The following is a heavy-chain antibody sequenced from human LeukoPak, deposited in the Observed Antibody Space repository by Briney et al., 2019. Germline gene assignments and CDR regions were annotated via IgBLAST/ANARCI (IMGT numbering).Heavy chain of an antibody. V-gene: IGHV4-38-2*02. CDR1: GYSISSGYY. Sequence: SETLSLTCTVSGYSISSGYYWSWIRQPPGKGLEWIGEIHHSGSTNYNPSLKSRVTISVDTSKNQFFLKLSSETAADTAVYYCARRLLLRFGSPFDYWGQGTLVTVSS. D-gene: IGHD3-10*01. CDR2: IHHSGST. J-gene: IGHJ4*02. CDR3: ARRLLLRFGSPFDY.